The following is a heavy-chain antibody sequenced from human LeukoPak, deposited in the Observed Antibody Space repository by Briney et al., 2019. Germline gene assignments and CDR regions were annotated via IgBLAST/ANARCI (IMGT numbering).Heavy chain of an antibody. CDR2: ISYSGSST. CDR1: GFAFSDYA. CDR3: ARDRLVVVAATAFDY. V-gene: IGHV3-23*01. Sequence: GGSLRLSCAASGFAFSDYAMSWVRQAPGRGLEWVSAISYSGSSTYYADSVKGRFTISRDNAKNSLYLQMNSLRAEDTAVYYCARDRLVVVAATAFDYWGQGTLVTVSS. D-gene: IGHD2-15*01. J-gene: IGHJ4*02.